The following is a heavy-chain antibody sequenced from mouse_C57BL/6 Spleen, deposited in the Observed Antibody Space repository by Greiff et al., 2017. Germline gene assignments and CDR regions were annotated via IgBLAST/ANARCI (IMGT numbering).Heavy chain of an antibody. J-gene: IGHJ4*01. V-gene: IGHV5-17*01. Sequence: EVKLMESGGGLVKPGGSLKLSCAASGFTFSDYGMHWVHQAPEKGLEWVAYISSGSSTIYYADTVKGRFTISRDNAKNTLFLQMTSLRSEDTAMYYCAREGTGTNAMDYWCQGTSVTVSS. D-gene: IGHD4-1*01. CDR3: AREGTGTNAMDY. CDR1: GFTFSDYG. CDR2: ISSGSSTI.